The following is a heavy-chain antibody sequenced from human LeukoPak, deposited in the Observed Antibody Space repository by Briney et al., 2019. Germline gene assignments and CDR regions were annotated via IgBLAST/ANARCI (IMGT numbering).Heavy chain of an antibody. CDR2: INSDGSST. CDR1: GFTFSSYW. J-gene: IGHJ4*02. CDR3: ARGGDGYNNVDY. D-gene: IGHD5-24*01. Sequence: HPGGSLRLSCAASGFTFSSYWMHWVRQAPGKGLVWVSRINSDGSSTNYADSVKGRFTISRDNAKNSLYLQMNSLRAEDTAVYYCARGGDGYNNVDYWGQGTLVTVSS. V-gene: IGHV3-74*01.